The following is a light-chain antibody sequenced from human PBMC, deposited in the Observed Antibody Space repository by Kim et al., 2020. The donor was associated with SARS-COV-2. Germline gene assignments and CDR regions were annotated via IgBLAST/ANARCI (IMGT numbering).Light chain of an antibody. CDR3: QQLNTYPGT. V-gene: IGKV1-9*01. CDR1: PGIHRC. CDR2: AAS. J-gene: IGKJ1*01. Sequence: ASVGDRVTGTCRAIPGIHRCLAWYQQKAGEAPKFLIYAASTLQNGVASRFSGSGSGTEFTLTISSLQPEDFAIYYGQQLNTYPGTFGQGTKVDIK.